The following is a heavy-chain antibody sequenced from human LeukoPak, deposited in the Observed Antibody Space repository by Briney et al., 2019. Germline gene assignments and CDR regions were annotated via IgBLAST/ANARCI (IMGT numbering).Heavy chain of an antibody. CDR2: ISCGGSAI. J-gene: IGHJ4*03. CDR1: GFTFSSYD. D-gene: IGHD5-18*01. Sequence: PGGSQRLSCAASGFTFSSYDMTWARQAPGKGLEWVSYISCGGSAIYYADAVKGRFTISRDNAKNSLYLQMNSLRADDTAVYYCARDPEGYTYGNLYLGYWGHRIPVTVSS. CDR3: ARDPEGYTYGNLYLGY. V-gene: IGHV3-48*03.